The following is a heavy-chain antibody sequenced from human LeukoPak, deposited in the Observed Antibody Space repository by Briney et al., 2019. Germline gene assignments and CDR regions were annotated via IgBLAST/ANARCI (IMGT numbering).Heavy chain of an antibody. CDR3: ARATVDDYFDY. V-gene: IGHV3-33*01. CDR1: GFTFSSYG. Sequence: GGSLRLSCAASGFTFSSYGMHWVRQAPGKGLEWVAVIWYDGSNKYYADSVKGRFTISRGNSKNTLYLQMNSLRAEDTAVYYCARATVDDYFDYWGQGTLVTVSS. J-gene: IGHJ4*02. CDR2: IWYDGSNK. D-gene: IGHD6-19*01.